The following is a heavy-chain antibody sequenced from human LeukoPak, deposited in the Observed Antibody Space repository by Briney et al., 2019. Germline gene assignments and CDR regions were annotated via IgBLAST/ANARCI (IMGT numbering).Heavy chain of an antibody. Sequence: SETLSLTCTVSGGSISSSRYYWGWIRQPPGKGLEWIGSIYYSGSTYYNPSLKSRVTISVDASKNQFSLKLSSVTAADTAVYYCASVWANLYYFDYWGQGTLVTVSS. J-gene: IGHJ4*02. V-gene: IGHV4-39*07. CDR3: ASVWANLYYFDY. D-gene: IGHD4/OR15-4a*01. CDR2: IYYSGST. CDR1: GGSISSSRYY.